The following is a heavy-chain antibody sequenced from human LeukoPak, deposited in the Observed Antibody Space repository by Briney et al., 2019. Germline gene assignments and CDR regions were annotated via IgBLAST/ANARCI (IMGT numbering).Heavy chain of an antibody. CDR1: GGSFSGYY. CDR2: INHSGST. J-gene: IGHJ6*03. Sequence: SETLSLTCAVYGGSFSGYYWSWIRQPPGKGLEWIGEINHSGSTNYNPPLKSRVTISVDTSKNRFSLKLSSVTAADTAVYYCARGYYYGSGSYYTYYYYYMDVWGKGTTVTVSS. CDR3: ARGYYYGSGSYYTYYYYYMDV. D-gene: IGHD3-10*01. V-gene: IGHV4-34*01.